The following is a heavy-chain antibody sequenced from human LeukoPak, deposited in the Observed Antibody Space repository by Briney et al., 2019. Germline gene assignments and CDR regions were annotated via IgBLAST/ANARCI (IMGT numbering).Heavy chain of an antibody. J-gene: IGHJ6*03. V-gene: IGHV1-69*05. Sequence: SVKVSCKASGGTFSSYAISWVRQAPGQGLEWMGGIIPIFGTANYAQKFQGRVTITTDESTSTAYMELSSLRSEDTAVYYCARAPGVRTNPYYYYYMDVWGKGTTVTVSS. CDR3: ARAPGVRTNPYYYYYMDV. CDR1: GGTFSSYA. D-gene: IGHD1/OR15-1a*01. CDR2: IIPIFGTA.